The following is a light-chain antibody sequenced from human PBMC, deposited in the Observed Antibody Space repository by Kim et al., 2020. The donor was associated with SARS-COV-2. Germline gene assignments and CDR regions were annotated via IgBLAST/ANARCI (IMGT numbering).Light chain of an antibody. CDR3: GTWDGSLRGVV. CDR2: DNK. Sequence: GQKVTNSCSGSSSNSGNNYVSWYQQRPGTAPNLLIYDNKQRPSGIPDRFSVSKSGTSATLAITGLQTGDEADYYCGTWDGSLRGVVLGGGTKRTVL. J-gene: IGLJ2*01. CDR1: SSNSGNNY. V-gene: IGLV1-51*01.